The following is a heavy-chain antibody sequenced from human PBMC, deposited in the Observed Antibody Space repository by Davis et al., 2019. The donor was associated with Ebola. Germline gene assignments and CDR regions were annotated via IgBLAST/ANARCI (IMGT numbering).Heavy chain of an antibody. V-gene: IGHV3-7*01. Sequence: GGSLRLSCVASGFTFSSYWMSWVRQAPGRGLEWVANIRPDGNDKQYVDSVKGRFTISRDNSKNTLYLQMNILRVEDTALYFCARGDGRYGSGNGAFDIWGQGTMVTVSS. CDR1: GFTFSSYW. D-gene: IGHD3-10*01. CDR2: IRPDGNDK. J-gene: IGHJ3*02. CDR3: ARGDGRYGSGNGAFDI.